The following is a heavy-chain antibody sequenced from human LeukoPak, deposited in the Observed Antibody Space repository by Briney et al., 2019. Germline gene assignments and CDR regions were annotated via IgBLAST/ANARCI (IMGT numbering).Heavy chain of an antibody. D-gene: IGHD1-26*01. CDR1: GGTFSSYA. V-gene: IGHV1-69*13. CDR3: ARGPPPLYSGSYRPLDH. Sequence: SVKVSCKASGGTFSSYAISWVRQAPGQGLEWMGGIIPIFGTANYALKLQGRLTINADGSTSTVYMELRSLRSEDTAVYFCARGPPPLYSGSYRPLDHWGQGTLVTVSS. J-gene: IGHJ4*02. CDR2: IIPIFGTA.